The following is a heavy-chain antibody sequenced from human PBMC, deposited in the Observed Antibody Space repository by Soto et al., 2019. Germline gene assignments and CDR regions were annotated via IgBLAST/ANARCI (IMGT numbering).Heavy chain of an antibody. V-gene: IGHV5-51*01. CDR3: ARPYYYAPAGSHTRDHHFFDG. J-gene: IGHJ4*02. CDR1: GYSFSNFW. Sequence: GESLKISCKASGYSFSNFWIGWLRQMPGKGLEWMAIVYPGTSETLYSPSFQGQVTISADESLDNAYLQWRSLKPSDTAIYYCARPYYYAPAGSHTRDHHFFDGWGPGTGDTVSS. CDR2: VYPGTSET. D-gene: IGHD3-10*01.